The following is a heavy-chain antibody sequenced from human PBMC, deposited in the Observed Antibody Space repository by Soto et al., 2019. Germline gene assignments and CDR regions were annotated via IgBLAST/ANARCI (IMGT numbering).Heavy chain of an antibody. CDR2: IKSKTDGGTT. V-gene: IGHV3-15*01. J-gene: IGHJ4*02. Sequence: GESLKISCAASGFTFSNAWMSWVRQAPGKGLEWVGRIKSKTDGGTTDYAAPVKGRFTISRDDSKNTLYLQMNSLKTEDTAVYYCTTGYSSSWYYFDYWGQGTLVTVSS. D-gene: IGHD6-13*01. CDR3: TTGYSSSWYYFDY. CDR1: GFTFSNAW.